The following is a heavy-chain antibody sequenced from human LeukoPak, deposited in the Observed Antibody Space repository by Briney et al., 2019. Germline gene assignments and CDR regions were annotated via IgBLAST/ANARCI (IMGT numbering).Heavy chain of an antibody. CDR1: GYTFTSYD. CDR3: ARVYDFWSGTYGMDV. CDR2: MNPNSGNT. V-gene: IGHV1-8*01. Sequence: PGASVKVSCKAFGYTFTSYDINWVRQATGQGLEWMGWMNPNSGNTGYAQKFQGRVTMTRNTSISTAYMELSSLRSEDTAVYYCARVYDFWSGTYGMDVWGQGTTVTVSS. D-gene: IGHD3-3*01. J-gene: IGHJ6*02.